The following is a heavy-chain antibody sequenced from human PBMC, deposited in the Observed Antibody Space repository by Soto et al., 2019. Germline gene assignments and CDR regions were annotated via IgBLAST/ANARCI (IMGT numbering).Heavy chain of an antibody. CDR3: ARVGYDSYGWTYNWFDP. CDR1: GGTFSSYA. Sequence: QVQLVQSGAEVKKPGSSVKVSCKASGGTFSSYAISWVRQAPGQGLEWMGGIIPIFGTANYAQKFQGRVTITADESTSTAYMELSSLRSEDTAVYYCARVGYDSYGWTYNWFDPWGQGTLVTVSS. J-gene: IGHJ5*02. D-gene: IGHD5-12*01. CDR2: IIPIFGTA. V-gene: IGHV1-69*01.